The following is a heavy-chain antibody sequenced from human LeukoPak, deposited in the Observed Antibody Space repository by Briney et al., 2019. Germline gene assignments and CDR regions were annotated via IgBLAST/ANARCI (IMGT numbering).Heavy chain of an antibody. D-gene: IGHD1-1*01. CDR3: VRDFSLTRLERPFDY. CDR1: GFTFSNAW. CDR2: IKSKTDGGTT. J-gene: IGHJ4*02. Sequence: AGGSLRLSCAASGFTFSNAWMSWVRQAPGKGLEWVGRIKSKTDGGTTDYAAPVKGRFTISRDDSKNTLYLQMNSLRAEDTAIYYCVRDFSLTRLERPFDYWGQGTLVTVSS. V-gene: IGHV3-15*01.